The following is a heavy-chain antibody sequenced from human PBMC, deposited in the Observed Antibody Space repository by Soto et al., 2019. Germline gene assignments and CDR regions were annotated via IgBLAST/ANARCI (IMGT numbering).Heavy chain of an antibody. V-gene: IGHV4-34*01. D-gene: IGHD3-22*01. CDR3: ARVNYYDSSGYYPSNCFDP. Sequence: SGTVSLTCAVYNGFFRGYYWIWIRQPPGTGLEWIGEINHSGSTNYNPSLKSRVTISVDTSKNQFSLKLTSVTAADTAVYYCARVNYYDSSGYYPSNCFDPWGQGTLVTVSS. CDR1: NGFFRGYY. J-gene: IGHJ5*02. CDR2: INHSGST.